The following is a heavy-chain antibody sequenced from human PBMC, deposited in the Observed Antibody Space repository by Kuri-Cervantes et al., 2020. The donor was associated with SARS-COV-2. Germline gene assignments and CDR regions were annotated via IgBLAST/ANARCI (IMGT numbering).Heavy chain of an antibody. CDR2: IIPIFGTA. CDR1: GGTFSSYA. CDR3: ARSTPAVVYYYYYMDV. V-gene: IGHV1-69*13. D-gene: IGHD2-2*01. J-gene: IGHJ6*03. Sequence: SVKVSCKASGGTFSSYAISWVRQAPGQGLEWMGGIIPIFGTANYAQKFQGRVTITADESTSTAYMELSSLRSEDTAVYYCARSTPAVVYYYYYMDVWGKGTTVTGSS.